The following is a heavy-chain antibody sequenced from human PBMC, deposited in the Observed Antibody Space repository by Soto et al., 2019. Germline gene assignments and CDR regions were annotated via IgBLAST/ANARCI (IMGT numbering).Heavy chain of an antibody. V-gene: IGHV3-23*01. CDR1: GFTFSSYT. J-gene: IGHJ6*03. CDR2: ISSNGSST. D-gene: IGHD5-12*01. Sequence: PGGTLRLSCAASGFTFSSYTMNWVRQAPGKGLEWVSRISSNGSSTNYADSVKGRFTISRDNSKNTLYLQMNSLRAEDTAVYYCARDSPNFIVATTYYMDVWGKGTTVTVSS. CDR3: ARDSPNFIVATTYYMDV.